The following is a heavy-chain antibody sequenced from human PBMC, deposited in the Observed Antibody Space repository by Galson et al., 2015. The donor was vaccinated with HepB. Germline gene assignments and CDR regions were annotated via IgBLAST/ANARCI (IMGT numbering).Heavy chain of an antibody. CDR3: ARTPIDSSGLEYYYYGMDV. J-gene: IGHJ6*02. V-gene: IGHV5-51*01. CDR2: IYPGDSDT. Sequence: QSGAEVKKPGESLKISCKGSGYSFTSYWIGWVRQMPGKGLEWMGIIYPGDSDTRYSPSFQGQVTISADKSISTAYLQWSSLKASDTAMYYCARTPIDSSGLEYYYYGMDVWGQGTTVTVSS. CDR1: GYSFTSYW. D-gene: IGHD3-22*01.